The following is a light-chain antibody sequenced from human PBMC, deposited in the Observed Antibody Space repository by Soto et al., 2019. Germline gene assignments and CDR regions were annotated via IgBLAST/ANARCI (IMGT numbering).Light chain of an antibody. V-gene: IGLV2-23*01. CDR2: EGT. J-gene: IGLJ2*01. CDR3: SSYADSSTFVV. Sequence: QSALTQPASVSGSPGQSITISCTGTSSDVGGYNLVSWYQQFPGKAPKLIIYEGTKRPSGVSNRFSGSKSGNTASLTISGLQAEDEADYYCSSYADSSTFVVFGGGTKLTVL. CDR1: SSDVGGYNL.